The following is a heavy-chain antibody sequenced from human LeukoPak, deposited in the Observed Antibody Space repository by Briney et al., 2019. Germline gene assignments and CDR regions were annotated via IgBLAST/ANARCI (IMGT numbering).Heavy chain of an antibody. CDR1: GFTCNRNA. CDR2: IGGSGDKT. J-gene: IGHJ4*02. Sequence: GGSLRLSCAASGFTCNRNAISWVRQAPGKGLEWVSTIGGSGDKTSYADSVKGRFTISRDNSKNIVHLQMNSQTGEDTALYYCVRRGDASSGWGDHDFWGQGALVTVSS. V-gene: IGHV3-23*01. CDR3: VRRGDASSGWGDHDF. D-gene: IGHD6-19*01.